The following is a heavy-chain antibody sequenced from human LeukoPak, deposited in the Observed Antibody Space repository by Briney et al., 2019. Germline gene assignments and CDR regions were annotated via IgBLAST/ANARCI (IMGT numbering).Heavy chain of an antibody. J-gene: IGHJ4*02. Sequence: PSETLSLTCTVSGGSIRSSYWGWIRQPPGKGLEWIWCISDSENTNYNPSLKIRVTISVDASKNQFSLKLPSMTAADTAVYLCARHRCYYFDSEFDFWGQGTLVTVSS. CDR1: GGSIRSSY. CDR3: ARHRCYYFDSEFDF. V-gene: IGHV4-59*08. D-gene: IGHD3-22*01. CDR2: ISDSENT.